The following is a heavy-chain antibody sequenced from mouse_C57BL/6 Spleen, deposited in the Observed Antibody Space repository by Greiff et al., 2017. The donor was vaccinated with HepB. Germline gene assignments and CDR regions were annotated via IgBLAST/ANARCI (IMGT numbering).Heavy chain of an antibody. CDR2: IDPSDSYT. Sequence: QVQLQQPGAELVKPGASVKLSCKASGYTFTSYWMQWVKQRPGQGLEWIGEIDPSDSYTNYNQKFKGKATLTVDTSSSKAYMQLSSLTSEDSAVYYCARRTYGSSPYYYAMDYWGQGTSVTVSS. CDR1: GYTFTSYW. CDR3: ARRTYGSSPYYYAMDY. J-gene: IGHJ4*01. V-gene: IGHV1-50*01. D-gene: IGHD1-1*01.